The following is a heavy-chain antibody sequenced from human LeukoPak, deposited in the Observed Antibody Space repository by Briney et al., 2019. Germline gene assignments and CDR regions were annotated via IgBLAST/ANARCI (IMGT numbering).Heavy chain of an antibody. CDR1: GFTFGDYA. V-gene: IGHV3-49*03. D-gene: IGHD2-2*01. Sequence: GGSLRLSCTASGFTFGDYAMSWFRQAPGKGLEWVGFIRSKAYGGTTEYAASVKGRFTISRDDSKSIAYLQMNSLKTEDTAVYYCTREADIVVVPAAMTAFDIWGQGTKVTVSS. J-gene: IGHJ3*02. CDR2: IRSKAYGGTT. CDR3: TREADIVVVPAAMTAFDI.